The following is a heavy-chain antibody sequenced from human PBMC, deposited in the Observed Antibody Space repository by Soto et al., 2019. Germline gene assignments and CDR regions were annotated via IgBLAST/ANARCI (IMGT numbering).Heavy chain of an antibody. J-gene: IGHJ3*02. Sequence: PGGSLRVSCAASGFTFSSYAMSWVRQAPGKGLEWVSAISGSEKYYVDSVKGRLTISRDNAKNSLYLQMNSLRAEDTAVYSCARDLRMLVVVIGPDAFDIWGQRTMVTVSS. V-gene: IGHV3-7*03. CDR3: ARDLRMLVVVIGPDAFDI. CDR2: ISGSEK. D-gene: IGHD3-22*01. CDR1: GFTFSSYA.